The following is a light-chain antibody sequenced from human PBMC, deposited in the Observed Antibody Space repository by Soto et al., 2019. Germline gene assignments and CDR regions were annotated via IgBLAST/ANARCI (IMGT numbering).Light chain of an antibody. Sequence: QSVLTQPPSASGSPGQSVTISCTGTSDDVGGYNYVSWYQQHPGKAPKLMISEVSERPSGVPDRFSSSKSGNTASLTVSGLQAEDEADYYCSSYAGSNNLVFGGGTKLTVL. J-gene: IGLJ3*02. CDR2: EVS. CDR1: SDDVGGYNY. CDR3: SSYAGSNNLV. V-gene: IGLV2-8*01.